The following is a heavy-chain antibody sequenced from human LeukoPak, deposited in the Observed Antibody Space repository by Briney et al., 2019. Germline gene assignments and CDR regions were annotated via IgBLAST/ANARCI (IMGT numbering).Heavy chain of an antibody. CDR2: LSGSGGDT. Sequence: PGGSLRLSCAASGFSFSSHVMHWVRPAPGKGLEWVSGLSGSGGDTYHADSVKGRFTISRDNSKNMLNLQMNSLRVEDTALYYCAKDQNYESSGYYGGFDCWGQGTLVTVSS. CDR1: GFSFSSHV. CDR3: AKDQNYESSGYYGGFDC. V-gene: IGHV3-23*01. D-gene: IGHD3-22*01. J-gene: IGHJ4*02.